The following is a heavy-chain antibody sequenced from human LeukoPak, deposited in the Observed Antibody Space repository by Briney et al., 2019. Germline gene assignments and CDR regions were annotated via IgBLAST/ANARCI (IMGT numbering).Heavy chain of an antibody. CDR3: ARSSSGVTIFGVVIPHFDY. CDR2: IYYSGST. D-gene: IGHD3-3*01. J-gene: IGHJ4*02. CDR1: GGSISSYY. V-gene: IGHV4-59*01. Sequence: SETLSLACTVSGGSISSYYWSWIRQPPGKGLEWIGYIYYSGSTNYNPSLKSRVTISVDTSKNQFSLKLSSVTAADTAVYYCARSSSGVTIFGVVIPHFDYWGQGTLVTVSS.